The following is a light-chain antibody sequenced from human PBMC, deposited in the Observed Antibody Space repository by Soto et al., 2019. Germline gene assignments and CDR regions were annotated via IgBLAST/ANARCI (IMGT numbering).Light chain of an antibody. CDR1: QSVSSSY. J-gene: IGKJ4*01. Sequence: EVGWTKKKDTLSLSLGERATLSCRASQSVSSSYLAWYQQKPGQAPRLPIYGASSRASGIPDRFSGSGSGTDFTLTISRLEPEDFAVYYCQQYGSSPLPFGGG. CDR2: GAS. CDR3: QQYGSSPLP. V-gene: IGKV3-20*01.